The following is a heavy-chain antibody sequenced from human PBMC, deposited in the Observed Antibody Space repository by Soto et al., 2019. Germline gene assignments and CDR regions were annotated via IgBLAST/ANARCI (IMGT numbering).Heavy chain of an antibody. J-gene: IGHJ4*02. CDR1: GFTFSSYS. Sequence: EVQLVESGGGLVKPGGSLRLSCAASGFTFSSYSMNWVRQAPGKGLEWVSSISSSSSYIYYADSVKGRFTISRDNAKXXXXXXXXXXXXEDTAVYYCARSDYLTPFDYWGQGTLVTVSS. CDR2: ISSSSSYI. D-gene: IGHD4-17*01. V-gene: IGHV3-21*01. CDR3: ARSDYLTPFDY.